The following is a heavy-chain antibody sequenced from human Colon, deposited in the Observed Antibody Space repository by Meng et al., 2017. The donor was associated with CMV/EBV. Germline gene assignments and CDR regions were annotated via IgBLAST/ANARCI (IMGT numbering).Heavy chain of an antibody. CDR2: VHPSGGSA. Sequence: ASVTVSCQASGYTFNGYSLHWVRQAPGQGLEWMGVVHPSGGSASYAQKFQGRVTKTSDTSTSTAYLEIGSLTTKDTAIYYCARDLHGGGRFVLDPWGQGTLVTVSS. D-gene: IGHD3-3*01. J-gene: IGHJ5*02. V-gene: IGHV1-46*02. CDR3: ARDLHGGGRFVLDP. CDR1: GYTFNGYS.